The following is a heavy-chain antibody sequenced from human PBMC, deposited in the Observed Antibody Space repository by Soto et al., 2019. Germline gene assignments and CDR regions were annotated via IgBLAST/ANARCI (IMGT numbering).Heavy chain of an antibody. CDR3: ARSLPGTYGAFDL. Sequence: GGSLRLSCAASAFTFRGYWMHWVRQSPGKGLVWVSRISGDGSSTTYADSVRGRFTISRDNAKNTVYLQMDSLRAEDTAVYYCARSLPGTYGAFDLWGQGTMVTVSS. CDR1: AFTFRGYW. J-gene: IGHJ3*01. D-gene: IGHD1-7*01. V-gene: IGHV3-74*01. CDR2: ISGDGSST.